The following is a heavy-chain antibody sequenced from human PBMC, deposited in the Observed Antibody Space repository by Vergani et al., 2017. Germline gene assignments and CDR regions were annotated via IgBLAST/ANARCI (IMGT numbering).Heavy chain of an antibody. CDR1: GFTFSSYA. J-gene: IGHJ6*02. Sequence: EVQLLESGGGLVQPGGSLRLSCAASGFTFSSYAMSWVRQAPGKGLEWVSAISGSGGSTYYADSVKGRFTISRDNSKNTLYLQMNSRRAEDTAVYYCAKESGYSYAWGGMDVWAQGTTVTVSS. D-gene: IGHD5-18*01. CDR3: AKESGYSYAWGGMDV. CDR2: ISGSGGST. V-gene: IGHV3-23*01.